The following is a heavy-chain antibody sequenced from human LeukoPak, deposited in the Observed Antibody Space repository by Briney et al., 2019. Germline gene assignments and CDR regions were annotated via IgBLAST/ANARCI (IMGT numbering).Heavy chain of an antibody. Sequence: PGGSLRLSCAASGFTFSSYAMHWVRQAPGKGLEWVAVISYDGSNKYYADSVKGRFTMSRDNAKNSLFLQMNSLRAEDTAVYYCARDGGRKEDYWGQGTLVTVSS. CDR1: GFTFSSYA. V-gene: IGHV3-30*04. CDR2: ISYDGSNK. J-gene: IGHJ4*02. CDR3: ARDGGRKEDY. D-gene: IGHD6-25*01.